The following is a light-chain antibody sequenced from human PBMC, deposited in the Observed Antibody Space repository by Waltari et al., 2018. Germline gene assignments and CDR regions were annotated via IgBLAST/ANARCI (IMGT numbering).Light chain of an antibody. CDR1: TGGVTSGTN. CDR2: DSS. CDR3: LLGYSGARWV. V-gene: IGLV7-46*01. J-gene: IGLJ3*02. Sequence: QAVVTQAPSLTVSPGGTVPLTSRSRTGGVTSGTNPDRFQPKPGQVPRTLISDSSNKPPWTPARFSGSLLGGKAALTLSGAQPEDEAEYYCLLGYSGARWVFGGGTKLSVL.